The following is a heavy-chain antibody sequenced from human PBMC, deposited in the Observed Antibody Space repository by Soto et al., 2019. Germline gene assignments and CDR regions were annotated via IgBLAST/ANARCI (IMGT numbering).Heavy chain of an antibody. CDR2: TYYRFRWYH. D-gene: IGHD4-4*01. CDR3: ASYRYDY. V-gene: IGHV6-1*01. Sequence: PSQTLSLTCAISGDSISSNSAAWNWIRQSPSRGFEWLGRTYYRFRWYHDYAVSVKSRIIINPDTSKNQVSLQLNSVTPDDTAVYYCASYRYDYWGQGTVVTVSS. CDR1: GDSISSNSAA. J-gene: IGHJ4*02.